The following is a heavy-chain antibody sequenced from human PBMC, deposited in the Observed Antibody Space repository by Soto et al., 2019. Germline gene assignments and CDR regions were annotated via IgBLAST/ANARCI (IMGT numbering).Heavy chain of an antibody. Sequence: SETLSLTCAVSGGSISSSNWWSWVRQPPGKGLEWIGEIYHSGSTNYNPSLKSRVTISVDKSKNQFSLKLSSVTAADTAVYYCASLTVTTQYYYYYGMDVWGQGTTVTVSS. CDR3: ASLTVTTQYYYYYGMDV. CDR1: GGSISSSNW. D-gene: IGHD4-17*01. J-gene: IGHJ6*02. V-gene: IGHV4-4*02. CDR2: IYHSGST.